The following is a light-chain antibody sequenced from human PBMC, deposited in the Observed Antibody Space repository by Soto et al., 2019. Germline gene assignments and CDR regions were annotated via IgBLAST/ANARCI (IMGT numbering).Light chain of an antibody. CDR2: LEGSGSY. J-gene: IGLJ3*02. Sequence: QSVLTQSSSASASLGSSLKLTCTLSSGHSSYIIAWHQQQPGKAPRYLMKLEGSGSYNKGSGVPDRFSGSSSGADRYLTISNLQFEDEADYYCETWDSNSWVFGGGTKLTVL. CDR1: SGHSSYI. CDR3: ETWDSNSWV. V-gene: IGLV4-60*02.